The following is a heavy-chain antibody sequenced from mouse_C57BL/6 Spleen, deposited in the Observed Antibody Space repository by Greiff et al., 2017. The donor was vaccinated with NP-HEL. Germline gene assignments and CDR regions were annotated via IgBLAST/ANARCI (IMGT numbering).Heavy chain of an antibody. CDR1: GFTFSDYY. D-gene: IGHD2-12*01. V-gene: IGHV5-16*01. Sequence: EVKVVESEGGLVQPGSSMKLSCTASGFTFSDYYMAWVRQVPEKGLEWVANINYDGSSTYYLDSLKSRFIISRDNAKNILYLQMSSLKSEDTATYYCARLRNWYFDVWGTGTTVTVSS. J-gene: IGHJ1*03. CDR3: ARLRNWYFDV. CDR2: INYDGSST.